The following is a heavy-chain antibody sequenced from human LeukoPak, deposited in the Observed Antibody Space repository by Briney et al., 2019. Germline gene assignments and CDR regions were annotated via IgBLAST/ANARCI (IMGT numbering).Heavy chain of an antibody. CDR3: ARDEDAFDI. Sequence: SETLSLTCTVSGGSISSSSYYWGWIRQPPGKGLEWIGSIYYSGNTYYNPSLKSRVTISVDTSKNQFSLKLSSVTAADTAVYYCARDEDAFDIWGQGTMVTVSS. CDR2: IYYSGNT. CDR1: GGSISSSSYY. J-gene: IGHJ3*02. V-gene: IGHV4-39*07.